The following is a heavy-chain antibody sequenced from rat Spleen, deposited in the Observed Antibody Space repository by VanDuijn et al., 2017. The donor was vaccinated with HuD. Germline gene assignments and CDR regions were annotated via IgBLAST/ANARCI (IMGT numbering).Heavy chain of an antibody. J-gene: IGHJ4*01. CDR2: ISYDGGST. Sequence: EVQLVESGGGLVQPGRSLKLSCAASGFTFSDYYMAWVRQAPTKGLEWVASISYDGGSTYYRDSVKGRFTISRDNAKSSLYLQMDSLRSEDTATYYCTTADYGGYSEDVMDAWGQGASVTVSS. V-gene: IGHV5-20*01. CDR3: TTADYGGYSEDVMDA. D-gene: IGHD1-11*01. CDR1: GFTFSDYY.